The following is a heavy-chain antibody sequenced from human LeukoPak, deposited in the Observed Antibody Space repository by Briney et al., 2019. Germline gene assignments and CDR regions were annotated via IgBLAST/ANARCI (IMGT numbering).Heavy chain of an antibody. V-gene: IGHV4-30-2*01. CDR1: DGSISSGGYS. Sequence: SQTLSLTCTVSDGSISSGGYSWSWIRQPPGKGLEWIGYIYHSGSTYYNPSLKSRVTISVDRSKNQFSLKLSSVTAADTAVYYCARGGWSLDYWGQGTLVTVS. D-gene: IGHD6-19*01. J-gene: IGHJ4*02. CDR2: IYHSGST. CDR3: ARGGWSLDY.